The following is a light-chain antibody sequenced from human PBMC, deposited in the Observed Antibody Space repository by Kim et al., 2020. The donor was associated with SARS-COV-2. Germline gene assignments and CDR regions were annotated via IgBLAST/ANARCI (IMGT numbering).Light chain of an antibody. Sequence: SWSPGQTASITCSGDKLGDKYACWYQQKPGQSPVLVIYQDSKRPSGIPERFSGSNSGNTATLTISGTQAMDEADYYCQAWDSSTAVFGTGTKVTVL. V-gene: IGLV3-1*01. CDR3: QAWDSSTAV. J-gene: IGLJ1*01. CDR1: KLGDKY. CDR2: QDS.